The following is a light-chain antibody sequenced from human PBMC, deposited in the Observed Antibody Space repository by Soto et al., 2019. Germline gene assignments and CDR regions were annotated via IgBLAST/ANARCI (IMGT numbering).Light chain of an antibody. CDR2: GAS. J-gene: IGKJ2*01. V-gene: IGKV3-20*01. Sequence: EMVLTQSPGTLSLSPGERATLSCRASQSVSSSYLAWSQQKPGQAPRLLIYGASSSATGIPDRFSGSGSRTDFTLTISRLELEDSAVYYCQQGSTFGQGTKLDIK. CDR3: QQGST. CDR1: QSVSSSY.